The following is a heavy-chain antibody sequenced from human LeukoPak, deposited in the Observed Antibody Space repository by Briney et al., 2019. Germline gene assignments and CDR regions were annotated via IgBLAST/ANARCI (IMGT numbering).Heavy chain of an antibody. CDR1: GGSISSSSYY. V-gene: IGHV4-39*07. CDR3: ARDHNKYDFWSGYYTRYGMDV. CDR2: IYYSGST. D-gene: IGHD3-3*01. Sequence: PSETLSLTCTVSGGSISSSSYYWGWIRQPPGKGLEWIGSIYYSGSTNYNPSLKSRVTISVDTSKNQFSLKLSSVTAADTAVYYCARDHNKYDFWSGYYTRYGMDVWGQGTTVTVSS. J-gene: IGHJ6*02.